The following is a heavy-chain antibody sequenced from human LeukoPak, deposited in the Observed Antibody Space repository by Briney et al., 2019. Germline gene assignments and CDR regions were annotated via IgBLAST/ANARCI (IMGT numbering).Heavy chain of an antibody. D-gene: IGHD4-17*01. CDR1: GFTFSSYW. J-gene: IGHJ4*02. Sequence: GGSLRLSCAASGFTFSSYWMSWVRQAPGKGLEWVATIRQDGSQKYYVDSVKGRFTISRDNAKNSLYLQMNSLRAEDTAVYYCARESGSVTSEVDFDYWGQGTMVTVSS. V-gene: IGHV3-7*01. CDR3: ARESGSVTSEVDFDY. CDR2: IRQDGSQK.